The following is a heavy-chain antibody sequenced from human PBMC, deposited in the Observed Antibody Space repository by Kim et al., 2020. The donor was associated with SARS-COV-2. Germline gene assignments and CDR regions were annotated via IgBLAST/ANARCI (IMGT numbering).Heavy chain of an antibody. J-gene: IGHJ6*02. CDR3: TKSGGSYYAYYYYGMDV. Sequence: VKGRFTISRDDSKNTLYLQMNSLKTEDTAVYYCTKSGGSYYAYYYYGMDVWGQGTTVTVSS. D-gene: IGHD1-26*01. V-gene: IGHV3-15*01.